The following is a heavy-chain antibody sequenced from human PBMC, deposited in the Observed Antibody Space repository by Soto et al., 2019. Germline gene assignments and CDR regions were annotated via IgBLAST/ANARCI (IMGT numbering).Heavy chain of an antibody. V-gene: IGHV4-4*02. D-gene: IGHD1-26*01. CDR3: ASAGATGYYYYYGMDV. Sequence: QVQLQESGPGLVKPSGTLSLTCAVSGGSISSSNWWSWVRQPPGKGLEWIGEIYHSGSTTYNPSLKSRVTIAVDKSKNQFSLKLSSVTAADTAVYYCASAGATGYYYYYGMDVWGQGTTVTVSS. CDR1: GGSISSSNW. J-gene: IGHJ6*02. CDR2: IYHSGST.